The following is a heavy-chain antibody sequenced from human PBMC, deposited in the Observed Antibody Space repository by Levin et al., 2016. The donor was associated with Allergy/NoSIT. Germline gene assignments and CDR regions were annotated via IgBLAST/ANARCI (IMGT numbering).Heavy chain of an antibody. J-gene: IGHJ6*02. CDR3: ARIPQTYYYPMDV. V-gene: IGHV4-59*01. CDR1: GGSLSEYY. CDR2: IFETTRVGFRGTT. D-gene: IGHD2-21*01. Sequence: SETLSLTCTVSGGSLSEYYWSWIRQSPGKGLEWIAYIFETTRVGFRGTTNYNPSLKSRATISVDPSNNQFSLKLGSVTAADTAIYYCARIPQTYYYPMDVWGQGTTVTVSS.